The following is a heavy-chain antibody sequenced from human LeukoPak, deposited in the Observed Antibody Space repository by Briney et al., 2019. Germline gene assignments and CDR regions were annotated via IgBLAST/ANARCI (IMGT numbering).Heavy chain of an antibody. V-gene: IGHV4-59*01. CDR3: ARAKGYCSGGSCYFDY. J-gene: IGHJ4*02. CDR2: IYHTGST. D-gene: IGHD2-15*01. Sequence: SETLSLTCTVSGGSIGTYYWTWIRQPPGKGLECIGFIYHTGSTNYNPSLKSRVTISVDTSKNQFSLKLSSVTAADTAVYYCARAKGYCSGGSCYFDYWGQGTLVTVSS. CDR1: GGSIGTYY.